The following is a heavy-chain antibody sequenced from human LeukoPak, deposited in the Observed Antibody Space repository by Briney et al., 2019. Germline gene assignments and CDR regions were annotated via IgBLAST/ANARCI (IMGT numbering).Heavy chain of an antibody. D-gene: IGHD6-13*01. CDR2: IYYSGST. J-gene: IGHJ4*02. V-gene: IGHV4-59*08. CDR3: ARSEQLIRTFDY. CDR1: GGSISSCY. Sequence: SETLSLTCTVSGGSISSCYWSWIRQPPGKGLEWIGYIYYSGSTNYNPSLKSRVTISLDTSKNQVFLKLTSVTAADTAVYYCARSEQLIRTFDYWGQGTLVTVSS.